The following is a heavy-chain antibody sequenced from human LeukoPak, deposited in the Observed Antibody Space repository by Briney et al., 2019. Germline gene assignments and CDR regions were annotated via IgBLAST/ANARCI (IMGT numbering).Heavy chain of an antibody. CDR2: IGGGGGPT. D-gene: IGHD2-21*02. Sequence: GGSLRLSCAASGFTFSSFAMNWVRQAPGKGLEWVSVIGGGGGPTYYADSVKGRFTISRDNSKNTLYLRLNSLRAEDTAVYYCARRGDPYYFDCWGEGALVTVSA. CDR3: ARRGDPYYFDC. J-gene: IGHJ4*02. V-gene: IGHV3-23*01. CDR1: GFTFSSFA.